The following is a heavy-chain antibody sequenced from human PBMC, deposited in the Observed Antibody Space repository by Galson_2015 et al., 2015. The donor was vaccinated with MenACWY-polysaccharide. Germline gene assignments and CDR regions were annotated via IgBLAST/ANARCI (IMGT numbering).Heavy chain of an antibody. CDR3: ARGGRAVSNRNWFDP. CDR2: TSYDGGT. J-gene: IGHJ5*02. V-gene: IGHV4-31*03. CDR1: GDSITSGGYF. D-gene: IGHD3-16*01. Sequence: TLSLTCTVSGDSITSGGYFWSWIRQHPGQGLEWIASTSYDGGTYYNPSLKSRVTISVGTPKNQFSLWLNSVTAADTAVYYCARGGRAVSNRNWFDPWGRGTLVTVPS.